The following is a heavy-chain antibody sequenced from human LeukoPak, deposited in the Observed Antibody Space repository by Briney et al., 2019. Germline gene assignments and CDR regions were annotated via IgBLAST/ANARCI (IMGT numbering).Heavy chain of an antibody. Sequence: PSETLSLTCPGSVCSLIPLTWGCSGQSPGKGLEWIGYIHNSGRTNYNPSLKSRVTGFVDTSKNQVSLRLSSVTAADTAEYYRAGPAICNRESYFPCWRQGALVTVSS. D-gene: IGHD2/OR15-2a*01. J-gene: IGHJ4*02. CDR1: VCSLIPLT. V-gene: IGHV4-4*08. CDR3: AGPAICNRESYFPC. CDR2: IHNSGRT.